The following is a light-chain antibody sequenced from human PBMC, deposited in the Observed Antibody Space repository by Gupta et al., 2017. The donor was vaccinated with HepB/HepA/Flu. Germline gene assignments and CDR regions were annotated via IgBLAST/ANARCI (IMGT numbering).Light chain of an antibody. J-gene: IGLJ1*01. Sequence: QSALTQPASVSGSPGQSITISCTGTSGDVGGYNYVSWFQQHPGQAPKLMIYDVSNRPSGVSNRFSGSKSGNTASLTISGLQADDEADYYCTSYTSTSAYVFGSGTKVTVL. CDR1: SGDVGGYNY. CDR2: DVS. V-gene: IGLV2-14*01. CDR3: TSYTSTSAYV.